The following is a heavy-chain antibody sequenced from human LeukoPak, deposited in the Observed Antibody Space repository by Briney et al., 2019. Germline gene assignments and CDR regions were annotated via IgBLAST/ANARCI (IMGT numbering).Heavy chain of an antibody. CDR1: GFTFSRYG. CDR3: ARQGIVGAKRGGWFDY. D-gene: IGHD1-26*01. J-gene: IGHJ4*02. V-gene: IGHV3-33*01. Sequence: QPGRSLRLSCAASGFTFSRYGMHWVRPAPGKGVEWVAVIWYDGSNENYADSVKGRFTISRDNSKKTMYLQMNSLRAEDTAVYYCARQGIVGAKRGGWFDYWGQGTLVTVSS. CDR2: IWYDGSNE.